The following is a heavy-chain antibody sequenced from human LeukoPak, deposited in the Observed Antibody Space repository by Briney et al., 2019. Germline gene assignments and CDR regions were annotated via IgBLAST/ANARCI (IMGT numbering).Heavy chain of an antibody. CDR1: GGSFSGYY. Sequence: SETLSLTCAVYGGSFSGYYWSWIRQPPGKGLEWIGEINHCGSTNYNPSLKSRVTISVDTSKNQFSLKLSSVTAANTAVYYCARRAHYGDHGPGDYWGQGTLVTVSS. D-gene: IGHD4-17*01. V-gene: IGHV4-34*01. CDR3: ARRAHYGDHGPGDY. J-gene: IGHJ4*02. CDR2: INHCGST.